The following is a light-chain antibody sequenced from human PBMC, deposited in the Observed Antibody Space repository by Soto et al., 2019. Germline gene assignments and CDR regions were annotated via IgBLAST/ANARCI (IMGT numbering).Light chain of an antibody. V-gene: IGLV2-14*01. CDR1: SSDVGGYNY. J-gene: IGLJ1*01. CDR3: SSYTTSSTPYV. Sequence: QSALTQPASVSGSRGQSITISCTGTSSDVGGYNYVSWYQQHPGKAPNLIIYDVGNRPSGVSNRFSGSKSDNTASLTISGLHADDEADYYCSSYTTSSTPYVFGTGTKLTVL. CDR2: DVG.